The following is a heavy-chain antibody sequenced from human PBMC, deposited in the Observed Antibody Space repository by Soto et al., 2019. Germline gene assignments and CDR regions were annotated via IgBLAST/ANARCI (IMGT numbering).Heavy chain of an antibody. CDR2: IVTSSAYT. CDR3: ARLRASSWYMGGYLDY. V-gene: IGHV3-11*06. CDR1: GFTFSDYY. Sequence: QVQLVESGGGLVKPGGSLRLSCVASGFTFSDYYMGWVRQAPGKGLEYNSYIVTSSAYTNYADSVKGRFSISRDNAKNSLHLVMNSLRAEDSGVYYCARLRASSWYMGGYLDYWGLGTQVTVSS. J-gene: IGHJ4*02. D-gene: IGHD6-13*01.